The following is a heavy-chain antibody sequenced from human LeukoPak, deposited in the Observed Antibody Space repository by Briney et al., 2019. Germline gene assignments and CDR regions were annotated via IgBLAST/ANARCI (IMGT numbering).Heavy chain of an antibody. CDR3: ARGVQVVVLDY. Sequence: ASVKVSCKASGYTFTSYYMHWVRQAPGQGLKWVGIINPSGGSTSYAQKFQGRVTMTRDTSTSTVYMELSSLRSEDTAVYYCARGVQVVVLDYWGQGTLVTVSS. J-gene: IGHJ4*02. CDR2: INPSGGST. V-gene: IGHV1-46*01. CDR1: GYTFTSYY. D-gene: IGHD3-22*01.